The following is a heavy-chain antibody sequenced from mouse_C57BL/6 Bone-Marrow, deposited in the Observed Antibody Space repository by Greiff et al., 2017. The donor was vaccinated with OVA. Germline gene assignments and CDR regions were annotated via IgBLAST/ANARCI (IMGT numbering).Heavy chain of an antibody. CDR3: ARMRPYYSNYHDY. D-gene: IGHD2-5*01. Sequence: QVQLQQSGPELVKPGASVKISCKASGYSFTSYYIHWVKQRPGQGLEWIGWIYPGSGNTKYNEKFKGKATLTADTSSSTAYMQLSSLTSEDSAVYYCARMRPYYSNYHDYWGQGTTLTVSS. CDR1: GYSFTSYY. J-gene: IGHJ2*01. V-gene: IGHV1-66*01. CDR2: IYPGSGNT.